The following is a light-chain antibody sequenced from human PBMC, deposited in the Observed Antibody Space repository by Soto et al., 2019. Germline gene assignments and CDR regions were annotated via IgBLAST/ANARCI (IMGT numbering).Light chain of an antibody. CDR2: DAS. CDR1: QSISTW. J-gene: IGKJ1*01. CDR3: QQYNSYPLT. Sequence: DIQMTQSPSTLSASVGDRVTITCRASQSISTWLAWYQQKPGKAPKVLIYDASSLESGAPSRFSGSGSGTEFTLTISSLQPDDFATYYCQQYNSYPLTFGQGTKVEIK. V-gene: IGKV1-5*01.